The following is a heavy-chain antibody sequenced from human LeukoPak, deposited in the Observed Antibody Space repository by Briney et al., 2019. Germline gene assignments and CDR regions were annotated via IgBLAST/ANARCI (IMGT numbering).Heavy chain of an antibody. D-gene: IGHD2-21*02. CDR3: AREGTFGDYRASGDH. J-gene: IGHJ4*02. CDR1: GFTFSTYW. V-gene: IGHV3-7*03. CDR2: IKQDGSQK. Sequence: GGSLRLSCEASGFTFSTYWMKWVRQAPGKGLEWVANIKQDGSQKYYVDSVKGRFIISRDNAKNSLYLRMNSVRAEDTAVYYCAREGTFGDYRASGDHWGQGALVTVSS.